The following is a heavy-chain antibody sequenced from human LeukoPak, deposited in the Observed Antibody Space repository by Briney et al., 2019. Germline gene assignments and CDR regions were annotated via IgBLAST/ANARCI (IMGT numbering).Heavy chain of an antibody. J-gene: IGHJ4*02. Sequence: QSSETLSLTCTVSGGSINSSSYYWGWIRQPPGKGLEWIGEIHRAGRTRYNPSLKSRVTISMDYSKNQFSLKLTSVTAADTAIYYCGKTDIYFNPIDYWGPGSLVTVSS. V-gene: IGHV4-39*07. CDR1: GGSINSSSYY. CDR2: IHRAGRT. CDR3: GKTDIYFNPIDY. D-gene: IGHD3-9*01.